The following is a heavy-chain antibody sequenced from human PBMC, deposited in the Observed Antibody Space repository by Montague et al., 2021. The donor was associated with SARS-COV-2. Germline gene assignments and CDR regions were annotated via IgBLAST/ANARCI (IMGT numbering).Heavy chain of an antibody. V-gene: IGHV3-23*01. CDR3: ARDRQQWLLGSYFDC. D-gene: IGHD6-19*01. CDR1: GFTFDSYA. CDR2: VSGSGDDT. J-gene: IGHJ4*02. Sequence: SLRLSCAASGFTFDSYAMSWVRQAPGKGLQWVSIVSGSGDDTYYADSVKGRFTISRDNSKNTLYLQLNSLRAEDTAVYYCARDRQQWLLGSYFDCWGLGTLVTVSS.